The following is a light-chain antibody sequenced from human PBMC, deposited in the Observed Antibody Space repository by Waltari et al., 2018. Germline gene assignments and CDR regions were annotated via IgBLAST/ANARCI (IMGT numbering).Light chain of an antibody. CDR1: QSIRST. Sequence: EIVLTQSPATLSVSPGERATLSCWASQSIRSTLAWYQQKPGQAPRLLIYDASTRATGIPVRFSGSGSVTYFTLTISSLQSEDFAVYYCQQYTNWPLTFGGGTKVEI. CDR3: QQYTNWPLT. J-gene: IGKJ4*01. CDR2: DAS. V-gene: IGKV3D-15*01.